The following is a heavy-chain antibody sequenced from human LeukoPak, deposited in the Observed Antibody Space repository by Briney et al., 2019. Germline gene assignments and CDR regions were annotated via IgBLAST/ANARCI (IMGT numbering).Heavy chain of an antibody. Sequence: SETLSLTCAVSGGSINSGGYSWSWIRQPPGKGLEWMGYIYHSGSTYYNPSLKSRVTMSVDRSKNQFSLKLTSVTAADTAMYYCASSYIPSRGMDVWGQGTTVTVSS. V-gene: IGHV4-30-2*01. CDR2: IYHSGST. D-gene: IGHD2-2*02. J-gene: IGHJ6*02. CDR3: ASSYIPSRGMDV. CDR1: GGSINSGGYS.